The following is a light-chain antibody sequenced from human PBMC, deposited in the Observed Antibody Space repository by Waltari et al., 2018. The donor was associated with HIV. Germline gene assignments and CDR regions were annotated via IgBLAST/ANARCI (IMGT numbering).Light chain of an antibody. J-gene: IGLJ2*01. CDR2: QDA. Sequence: SSELTQPPSVSVSPGQTAIITCSGDKLGDKYASWYQQRPGQSPLLDINQDAKRPLGIHERFSGSNAGNTATLTIGGTQPMDEADYYRQGWDSSTPIFGGGTNLSVL. CDR3: QGWDSSTPI. CDR1: KLGDKY. V-gene: IGLV3-1*01.